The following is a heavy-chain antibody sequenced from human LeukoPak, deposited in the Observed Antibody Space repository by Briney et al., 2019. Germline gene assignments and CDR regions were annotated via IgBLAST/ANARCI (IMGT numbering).Heavy chain of an antibody. CDR3: VRQDVVVITAATYYYGMDV. CDR1: GGSISSYY. Sequence: SETLSLTCTVSGGSISSYYWNWIRQPPGKGLEWIGYIYYTGSTNYRPSLKSRVTISVDTSRNQFSLKLSSVTAADTAVCYCVRQDVVVITAATYYYGMDVWGQGTTVTVSS. D-gene: IGHD2-2*01. CDR2: IYYTGST. V-gene: IGHV4-59*08. J-gene: IGHJ6*02.